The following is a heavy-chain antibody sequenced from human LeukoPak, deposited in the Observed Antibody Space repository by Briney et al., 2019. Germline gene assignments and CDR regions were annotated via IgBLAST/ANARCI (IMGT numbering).Heavy chain of an antibody. CDR1: GFIFDDYA. CDR3: ARDRYCSSSSCSDFDY. D-gene: IGHD2-2*01. J-gene: IGHJ4*02. Sequence: SLRLSCAASGFIFDDYAMHWVRQAPGKGLEWVSHISWNSGSIGYADSVKGRFTISRDNAKNSLYLQMDSLRAEDTAVYYCARDRYCSSSSCSDFDYWGQGTLVTVSS. V-gene: IGHV3-9*01. CDR2: ISWNSGSI.